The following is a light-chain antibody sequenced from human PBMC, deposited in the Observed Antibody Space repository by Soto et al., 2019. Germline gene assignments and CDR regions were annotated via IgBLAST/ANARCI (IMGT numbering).Light chain of an antibody. V-gene: IGKV3-15*01. CDR3: QQYNNWPPFT. J-gene: IGKJ3*01. CDR1: QTVSRY. Sequence: VLTQSPATLSLSPGERATLSCRASQTVSRYLAWYQQKPGQAPRLLIYYASNRATGIPARFSGSGSGTEFTLTISSLQSEDFAVYYCQQYNNWPPFTFGPGTKVDIK. CDR2: YAS.